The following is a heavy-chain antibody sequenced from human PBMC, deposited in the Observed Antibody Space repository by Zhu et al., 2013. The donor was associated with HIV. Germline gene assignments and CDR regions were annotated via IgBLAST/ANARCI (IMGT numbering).Heavy chain of an antibody. V-gene: IGHV1-8*01. CDR3: VRVGDVYWNSPNAFDI. CDR2: MNPQSGKT. J-gene: IGHJ3*02. CDR1: GYTFSSYE. Sequence: QVQLVQSGTGVKKPGASVKVSCKASGYTFSSYEINWLRLVTGQGLEWIGWMNPQSGKTDYAQSFQGRVSMTRNTSISSAYMELTRLRPEDTAIYFCVRVGDVYWNSPNAFDIWGQGTVVTVSS. D-gene: IGHD1-7*01.